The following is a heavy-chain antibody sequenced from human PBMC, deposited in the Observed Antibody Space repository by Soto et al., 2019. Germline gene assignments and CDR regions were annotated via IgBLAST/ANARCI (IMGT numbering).Heavy chain of an antibody. V-gene: IGHV3-21*01. J-gene: IGHJ4*02. CDR2: ISSSSSYI. CDR3: ARDPGPAKYSSSWYDY. D-gene: IGHD6-13*01. Sequence: GGSLRLSCAASGFTFSSYSMNWVRQAPGKGLEWVSSISSSSSYIYYADSVKGRFTISRDNAKNSLYLQMNSLRAEDTAVYYCARDPGPAKYSSSWYDYWGQGTLVTVSS. CDR1: GFTFSSYS.